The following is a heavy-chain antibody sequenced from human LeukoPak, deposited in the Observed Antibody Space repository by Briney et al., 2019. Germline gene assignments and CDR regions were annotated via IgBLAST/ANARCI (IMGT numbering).Heavy chain of an antibody. Sequence: GGSLRLSCAGSGFTLSSSWMHWVRQAPGKGPVWVAHVSPDGNLANYADSVKGRFIISRDNAKNTLFLQMNSPRAEDTAVYYCARDLSFSPDHWGQGTLVTVSS. V-gene: IGHV3-74*01. CDR1: GFTLSSSW. J-gene: IGHJ4*02. CDR2: VSPDGNLA. CDR3: ARDLSFSPDH.